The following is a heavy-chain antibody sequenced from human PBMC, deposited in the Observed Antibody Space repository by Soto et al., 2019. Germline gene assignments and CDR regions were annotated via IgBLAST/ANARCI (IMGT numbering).Heavy chain of an antibody. J-gene: IGHJ4*02. Sequence: QVPLVESGGGVVQPGRSLRLSCAASGFTFSSYAMHWVRQAPGKGLEWVAVISYDGSNKYYADSVKGRFTISRDNSKNTLYLQMNSLRAEDTAVYYCARDAGTTVILYFDYWGQGTLVTVSS. V-gene: IGHV3-30-3*01. CDR2: ISYDGSNK. CDR1: GFTFSSYA. CDR3: ARDAGTTVILYFDY. D-gene: IGHD4-17*01.